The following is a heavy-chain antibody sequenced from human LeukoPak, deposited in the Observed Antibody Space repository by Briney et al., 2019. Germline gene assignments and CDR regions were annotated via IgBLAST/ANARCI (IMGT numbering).Heavy chain of an antibody. Sequence: SETLSLTCTVSGGSISSSSYYWGWIRQPPGKGLEWIGSIYYGGSTYYNPSLKSRVTISVDTSKNQFSLKLSPVTAADTAVYYCARPEYYDSSGYDYWGQGTLVTVSS. CDR2: IYYGGST. V-gene: IGHV4-39*01. CDR3: ARPEYYDSSGYDY. CDR1: GGSISSSSYY. D-gene: IGHD3-22*01. J-gene: IGHJ4*02.